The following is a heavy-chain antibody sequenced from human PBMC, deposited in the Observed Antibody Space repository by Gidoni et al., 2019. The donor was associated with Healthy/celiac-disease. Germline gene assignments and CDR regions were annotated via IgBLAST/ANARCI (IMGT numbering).Heavy chain of an antibody. V-gene: IGHV4-34*01. CDR3: ARGFLGGIVVVPAAIRTVRSWFDP. J-gene: IGHJ5*02. D-gene: IGHD2-2*02. Sequence: GLEWIGEINHSGSTNYNPSLKSRVTISVDTSKNQFSLKLSSVTAADTAVYYCARGFLGGIVVVPAAIRTVRSWFDPWGQGTLVTVSS. CDR2: INHSGST.